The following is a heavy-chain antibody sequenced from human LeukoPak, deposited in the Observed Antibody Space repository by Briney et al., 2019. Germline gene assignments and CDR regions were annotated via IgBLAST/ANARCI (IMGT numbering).Heavy chain of an antibody. Sequence: GGSLRLSCAASGFTFSSYNMYWVRQAPGKGLEWVSSISGVSDYIFYADPVKGRFTISRDNAKNSLYLQMNSLRAEDTAVYYCARIGGGWYWEFWGQGTLVTVS. V-gene: IGHV3-21*01. CDR2: ISGVSDYI. J-gene: IGHJ4*02. CDR3: ARIGGGWYWEF. D-gene: IGHD6-19*01. CDR1: GFTFSSYN.